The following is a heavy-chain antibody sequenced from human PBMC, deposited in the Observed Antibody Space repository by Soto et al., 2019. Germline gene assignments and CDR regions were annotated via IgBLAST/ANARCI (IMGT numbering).Heavy chain of an antibody. CDR1: DFSLSPYW. V-gene: IGHV3-74*03. D-gene: IGHD3-16*01. CDR2: LSSDGFGA. Sequence: GSVRLSCAASDFSLSPYWMHWVRQVPGRGLEWVARLSSDGFGAAYADSVKGRFFISRDIARNTLSLQMNSLRADDTAVYYCARDLGGPDYWGRGTSVTVYS. J-gene: IGHJ4*02. CDR3: ARDLGGPDY.